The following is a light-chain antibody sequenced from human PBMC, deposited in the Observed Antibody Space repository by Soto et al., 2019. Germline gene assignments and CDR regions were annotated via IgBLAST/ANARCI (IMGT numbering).Light chain of an antibody. CDR1: TSNIGSDP. Sequence: QSVLTQPPSASGTPGQSVTISCSGSTSNIGSDPLQWYQQLPGTAPKLLIYRDNQRPSGVPDRFSGSKSGNSASLVSSGLQCEDEADYHCAKWDDTLSVPVFGEGTRLTVL. V-gene: IGLV1-44*01. J-gene: IGLJ3*02. CDR3: AKWDDTLSVPV. CDR2: RDN.